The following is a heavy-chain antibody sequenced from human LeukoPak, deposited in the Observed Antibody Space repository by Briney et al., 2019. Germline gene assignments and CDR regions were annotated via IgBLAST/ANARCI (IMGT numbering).Heavy chain of an antibody. CDR1: GFTFGDFA. Sequence: GRSLRLSCTASGFTFGDFAMSWVRQAPGKGLEWVGFIRSKVYGGTTEYAASVKGRFTISRDDSKSVAYLQMNSLKTEDTAVYYCTYGSGSYYPNPFTYWGQGTLVTVSS. CDR3: TYGSGSYYPNPFTY. V-gene: IGHV3-49*04. CDR2: IRSKVYGGTT. D-gene: IGHD3-10*01. J-gene: IGHJ4*02.